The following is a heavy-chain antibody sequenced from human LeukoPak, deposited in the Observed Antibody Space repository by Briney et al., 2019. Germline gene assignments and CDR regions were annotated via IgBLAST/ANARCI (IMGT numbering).Heavy chain of an antibody. CDR2: IRSKIYGGTT. D-gene: IGHD5-12*01. CDR1: GFTFDNYA. J-gene: IGHJ4*02. CDR3: VRYSGDADY. V-gene: IGHV3-49*03. Sequence: HPGGSLRLSCTASGFTFDNYAMSWFRQAPGKGLEWVGFIRSKIYGGTTEYAASVKGRFTISRDDSKSIAYLQMTSLKSEDTAVYYCVRYSGDADYWGQGTLGTVSS.